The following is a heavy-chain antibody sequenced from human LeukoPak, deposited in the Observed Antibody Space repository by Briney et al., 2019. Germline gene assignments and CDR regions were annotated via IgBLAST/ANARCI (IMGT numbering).Heavy chain of an antibody. CDR1: GFTFSSYG. V-gene: IGHV3-30*02. CDR3: AKDLRSGCWFDP. Sequence: GGSLRLSCAASGFTFSSYGMHWVRQAPGKGLEWGAFIRYEGSNKYYADSVKGRFTISRDNSKNTLYLQMNSLRAEDTAVYYCAKDLRSGCWFDPWGQGTLVTVSS. CDR2: IRYEGSNK. J-gene: IGHJ5*02. D-gene: IGHD6-19*01.